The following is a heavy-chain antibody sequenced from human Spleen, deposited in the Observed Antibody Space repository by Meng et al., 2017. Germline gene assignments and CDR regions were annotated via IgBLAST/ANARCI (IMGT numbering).Heavy chain of an antibody. V-gene: IGHV4-61*03. CDR1: GGSVSSGNYY. CDR3: ARSGGRPELKNDF. D-gene: IGHD3-10*01. Sequence: QVQLQESGPGLVRPSETLSLTCTVSGGSVSSGNYYWSWIRQPPGKGLEWIGYMYYSGSTNYNPSLKSRVTISVDTSKNHFSLKLTSVTAADTAVYYCARSGGRPELKNDFWGLGILVTVSS. J-gene: IGHJ4*02. CDR2: MYYSGST.